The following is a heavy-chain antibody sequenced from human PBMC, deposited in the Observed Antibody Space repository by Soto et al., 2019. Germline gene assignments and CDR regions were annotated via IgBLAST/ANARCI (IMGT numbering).Heavy chain of an antibody. CDR2: IKSKTDGGTT. J-gene: IGHJ4*02. Sequence: GGSLRLSCGASGFTFSNAWMSWVRQAPGKGLEWVGRIKSKTDGGTTDYAAPVKGRFTISRDDSKNTLYLQMNSLKTEDTAVYYCTTEVTPKGLSYFWGQGTLVTVSS. D-gene: IGHD2-21*02. V-gene: IGHV3-15*01. CDR3: TTEVTPKGLSYF. CDR1: GFTFSNAW.